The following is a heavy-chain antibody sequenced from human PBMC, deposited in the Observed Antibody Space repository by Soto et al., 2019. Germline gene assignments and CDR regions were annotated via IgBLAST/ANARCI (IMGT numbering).Heavy chain of an antibody. Sequence: SETLSLTCTVSGGSISSSTYYWGWIRQPPGKGLEWIGSFYYSGSTYYNPSLKSRVTISVDTSKNQFSLNLSPVTAADTAVYYCARHRSGWYRHFDYWGRGTLVTVSS. V-gene: IGHV4-39*01. D-gene: IGHD6-19*01. J-gene: IGHJ4*02. CDR2: FYYSGST. CDR1: GGSISSSTYY. CDR3: ARHRSGWYRHFDY.